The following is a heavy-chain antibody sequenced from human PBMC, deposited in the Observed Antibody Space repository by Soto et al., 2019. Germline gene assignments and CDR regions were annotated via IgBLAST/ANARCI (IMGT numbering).Heavy chain of an antibody. CDR2: IIPIFGTA. V-gene: IGHV1-69*13. Sequence: EASVKVSCKASGGTFSSYAISWVRQAPGQGLEWMGGIIPIFGTANYAQKFQGRVTITADESTSTAYMELSSLRSEDTAVYYCARDPTKRWLQLDYWGQGTLVTVSS. J-gene: IGHJ4*02. CDR1: GGTFSSYA. CDR3: ARDPTKRWLQLDY. D-gene: IGHD5-12*01.